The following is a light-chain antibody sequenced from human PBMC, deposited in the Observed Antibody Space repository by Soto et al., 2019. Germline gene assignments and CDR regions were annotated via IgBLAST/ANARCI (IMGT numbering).Light chain of an antibody. J-gene: IGLJ1*01. Sequence: QSVLTQPASVSGSPGQSITISCTGTSSDVGGYNYVSWYQQHPGKAPKLMIYDVSNRPSGVSNRLSGSKSGNTASLTISGLQAEDEADYYCSSYTSSSNVFGTGTKVTVL. CDR2: DVS. V-gene: IGLV2-14*01. CDR1: SSDVGGYNY. CDR3: SSYTSSSNV.